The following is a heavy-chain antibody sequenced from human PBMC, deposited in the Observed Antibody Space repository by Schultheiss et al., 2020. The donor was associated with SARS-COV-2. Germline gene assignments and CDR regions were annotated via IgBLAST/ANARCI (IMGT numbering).Heavy chain of an antibody. D-gene: IGHD6-13*01. CDR3: AKVFSSIAAAGTSD. Sequence: GGSLRLSCAASGFSFSIYNMHWVRQAPGKGLEWVAVISYDGSNKYYADSVKGRFTISRDNSKNTLYLQMNSLRAEDTAVYYCAKVFSSIAAAGTSDWGQGTLVTVSS. V-gene: IGHV3-30*14. CDR1: GFSFSIYN. J-gene: IGHJ4*02. CDR2: ISYDGSNK.